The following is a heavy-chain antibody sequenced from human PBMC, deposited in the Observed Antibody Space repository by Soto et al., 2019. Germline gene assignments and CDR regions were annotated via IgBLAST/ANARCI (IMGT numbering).Heavy chain of an antibody. CDR3: AGDYGEIDGFDI. D-gene: IGHD4-17*01. J-gene: IGHJ3*02. CDR1: GGPFNNHA. V-gene: IGHV1-69*01. Sequence: QVQLVQSGAEVKKPGSSVKVSCKTSGGPFNNHAINWVRQAPGQGLEWVGLVIPTLATADYAQKFQGRGTMTADEVTNTAYMELSSLSSDDTVFYYCAGDYGEIDGFDIWGQGTLVTVPS. CDR2: VIPTLATA.